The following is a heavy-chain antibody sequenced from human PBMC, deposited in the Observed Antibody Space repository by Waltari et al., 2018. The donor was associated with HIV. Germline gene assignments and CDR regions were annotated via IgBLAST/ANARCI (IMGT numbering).Heavy chain of an antibody. CDR3: ARDICNGGSCYSYYFDY. CDR2: IKPDNGGT. CDR1: GYTFPGFS. D-gene: IGHD2-15*01. Sequence: QLQPAPPAAAAKMTGVSVKIPCKSTGYTFPGFSMHWVRQAPGQGLEWLGWIKPDNGGTKYAQKFQGRVTMTRDTSISTAYMELGRLRSDDTAVYYCARDICNGGSCYSYYFDYWGQGTLVTVSS. J-gene: IGHJ4*02. V-gene: IGHV1-2*02.